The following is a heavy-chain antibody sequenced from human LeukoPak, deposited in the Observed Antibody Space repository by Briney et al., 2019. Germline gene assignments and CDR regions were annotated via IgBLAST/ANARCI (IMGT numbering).Heavy chain of an antibody. Sequence: PGRSLRLSCAASGFAFNTYAMHWVRQAPGQGLEWVALIWHDGSHKFYSNSVRGQFTISRDNSKNTVSLQMNNLRPEDTAVYYCARETFGSGSYPDFWGQGTLVTVSS. D-gene: IGHD3-10*01. CDR3: ARETFGSGSYPDF. V-gene: IGHV3-33*01. CDR2: IWHDGSHK. J-gene: IGHJ4*02. CDR1: GFAFNTYA.